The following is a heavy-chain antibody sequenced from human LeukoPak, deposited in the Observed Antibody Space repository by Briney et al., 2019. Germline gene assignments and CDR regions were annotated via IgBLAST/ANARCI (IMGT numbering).Heavy chain of an antibody. Sequence: ASVKVSCKASGYTFTGYYMHWVRQAPGQGLEWMGWINPNSDGTNYAQKFQGRVTMTRDTSISTAYMELSRLRSDDTAVYYCARAVFRPAAVDYWGQGTLVTVSS. CDR2: INPNSDGT. V-gene: IGHV1-2*02. CDR1: GYTFTGYY. D-gene: IGHD2-2*01. CDR3: ARAVFRPAAVDY. J-gene: IGHJ4*02.